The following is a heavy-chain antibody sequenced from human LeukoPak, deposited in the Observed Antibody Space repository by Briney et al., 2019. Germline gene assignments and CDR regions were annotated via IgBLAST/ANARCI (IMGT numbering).Heavy chain of an antibody. V-gene: IGHV1-2*02. CDR1: GYTLTGHY. D-gene: IGHD2-15*01. CDR2: INPNTGAT. Sequence: GASVTVSCKASGYTLTGHYLHWVRQAPGQGLEWMGWINPNTGATTYAQRFQGRVTLTRDTSISTAYMDLSRLRPDDTAVYYCASVGVVADYGLDVWGQGTTVTVSS. CDR3: ASVGVVADYGLDV. J-gene: IGHJ6*02.